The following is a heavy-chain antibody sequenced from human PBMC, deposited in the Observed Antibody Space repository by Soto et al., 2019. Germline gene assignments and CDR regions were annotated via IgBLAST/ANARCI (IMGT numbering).Heavy chain of an antibody. CDR2: IYPGDSDT. J-gene: IGHJ4*02. D-gene: IGHD3-10*01. V-gene: IGHV5-51*01. Sequence: GESLKISCKGSGYSFTSYWIGWVRQMPGKGLEWMGIIYPGDSDTRYSPSFQGQVTISADKSISTAYLQWSSLKASDTAMYYCVSQSITMVRGVEYYFDYWGQGTLVTVSS. CDR1: GYSFTSYW. CDR3: VSQSITMVRGVEYYFDY.